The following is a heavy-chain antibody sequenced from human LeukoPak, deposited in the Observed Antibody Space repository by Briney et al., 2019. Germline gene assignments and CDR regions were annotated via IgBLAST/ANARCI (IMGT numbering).Heavy chain of an antibody. CDR1: GYPISSGYY. Sequence: KPSETLSLTCTVSGYPISSGYYWGWIRQPPGKGLEWIGSIYHSGSTYYNPSLKSRVTISVDTSKNQFSLKLSSVTAADTAVYYCARVKGVSCSSTSCYIREVDYWGQGTLVTVSS. CDR2: IYHSGST. V-gene: IGHV4-38-2*02. CDR3: ARVKGVSCSSTSCYIREVDY. D-gene: IGHD2-2*02. J-gene: IGHJ4*02.